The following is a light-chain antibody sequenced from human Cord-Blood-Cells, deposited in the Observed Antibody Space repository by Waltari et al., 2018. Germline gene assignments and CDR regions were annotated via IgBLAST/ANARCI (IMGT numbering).Light chain of an antibody. CDR2: HVS. V-gene: IGLV2-14*01. CDR3: SSYTSSSTWV. J-gene: IGLJ3*02. Sequence: QSALTQPASVSGSPGQSITISCTGTSSDVGGYNYVSWYQQHPGKAPKPRFYHVSKRPAGVLSRFPGSRSGNTASPAISGLQAEDEADYYCSSYTSSSTWVFGGGTKLTVL. CDR1: SSDVGGYNY.